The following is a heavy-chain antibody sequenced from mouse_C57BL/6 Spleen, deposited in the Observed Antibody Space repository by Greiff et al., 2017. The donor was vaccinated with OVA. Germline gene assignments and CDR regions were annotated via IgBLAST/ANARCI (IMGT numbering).Heavy chain of an antibody. D-gene: IGHD1-1*01. CDR1: GYAFSSYW. CDR2: IYPGDGDT. V-gene: IGHV1-80*01. CDR3: AESVVAPYYAMDY. J-gene: IGHJ4*01. Sequence: QVQLQQSGAELVKPGASVKISCKASGYAFSSYWMHWVKQRPGKGLAWIGQIYPGDGDTNYNGKFKGKATLTADKSSSTAYMQLSSLTSEDSAVYIGAESVVAPYYAMDYWGQGTSVTVSS.